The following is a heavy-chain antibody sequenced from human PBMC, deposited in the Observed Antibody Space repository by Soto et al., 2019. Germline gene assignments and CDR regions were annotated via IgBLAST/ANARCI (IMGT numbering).Heavy chain of an antibody. Sequence: PGGSLRLSCAASGFTVSSNYMSWVRQAPGKGLEWVSVIYSGGSTYYADSVKGRFTISRDNSKNTLYLQMNSLRAEDTAVYYCARSLGYCSSTSCYSYYGMDVWGQGTTVTVS. CDR2: IYSGGST. V-gene: IGHV3-53*01. CDR3: ARSLGYCSSTSCYSYYGMDV. CDR1: GFTVSSNY. J-gene: IGHJ6*02. D-gene: IGHD2-2*02.